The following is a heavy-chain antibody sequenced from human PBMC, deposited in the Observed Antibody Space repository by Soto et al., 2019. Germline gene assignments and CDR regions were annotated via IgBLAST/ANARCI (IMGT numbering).Heavy chain of an antibody. D-gene: IGHD4-17*01. Sequence: QLQLQESGPGLVKPSETLSLTCTVSGGSISSSSYYWGWIRQPPGKGLEWIGSIYYSGSTYYNPSLKSRVTISVDTSKNQFSLKLSSVTAADTAVYYCARHGGMGDYYYYYYGMDVWGQGTTVTVSS. CDR3: ARHGGMGDYYYYYYGMDV. V-gene: IGHV4-39*01. CDR2: IYYSGST. J-gene: IGHJ6*02. CDR1: GGSISSSSYY.